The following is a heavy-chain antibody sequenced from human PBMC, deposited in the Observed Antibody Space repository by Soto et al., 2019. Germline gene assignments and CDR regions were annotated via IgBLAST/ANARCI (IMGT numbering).Heavy chain of an antibody. V-gene: IGHV4-39*01. Sequence: QLQLQESGPGLVRPSETLSLTCSVSGGSITSRSSYWAWIGQPPGKGLEWIGTFFSGSTFSNPSLRSRVTISKDTSRNQFSLKLTSVAATDTAMYYCATTRGLAVGGSFNYWGQGALVTVSS. J-gene: IGHJ4*02. CDR1: GGSITSRSSY. CDR3: ATTRGLAVGGSFNY. CDR2: FFSGST. D-gene: IGHD6-13*01.